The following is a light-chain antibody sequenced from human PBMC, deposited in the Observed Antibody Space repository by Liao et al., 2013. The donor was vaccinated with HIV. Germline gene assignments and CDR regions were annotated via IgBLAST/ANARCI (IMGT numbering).Light chain of an antibody. J-gene: IGLJ1*01. Sequence: SYDLTQPPSVSVSPGQTAAITCSGDYLGDKYVCWYQQRPGQSPVLLIYQDNKRPSGIPERFSGSNSGNTATLTISGTQAIDEADYYCQTWDRTTYVFGTGTKVTVL. CDR3: QTWDRTTYV. V-gene: IGLV3-1*01. CDR1: YLGDKY. CDR2: QDN.